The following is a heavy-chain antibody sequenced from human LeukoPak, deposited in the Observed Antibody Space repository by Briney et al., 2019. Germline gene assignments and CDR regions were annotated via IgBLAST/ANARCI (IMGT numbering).Heavy chain of an antibody. D-gene: IGHD6-13*01. CDR2: ISSSSGNI. V-gene: IGHV3-21*01. CDR1: GFTLSYYS. Sequence: GGSLRLSCAASGFTLSYYSMNWVRHAPGKGLEWVSSISSSSGNIYYADSVKGRFTISSDTAKNSLYLQMNSLRAEYTGLYYCSASIAYRSSWFADYWGQGTLVTVSS. CDR3: SASIAYRSSWFADY. J-gene: IGHJ4*02.